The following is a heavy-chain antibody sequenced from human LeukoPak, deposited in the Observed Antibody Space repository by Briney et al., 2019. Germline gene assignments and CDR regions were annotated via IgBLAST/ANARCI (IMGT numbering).Heavy chain of an antibody. CDR1: GFTFDDYA. J-gene: IGHJ6*02. CDR3: AEGYHYGMDV. CDR2: ISWNSGSI. Sequence: GRFLRLSCAASGFTFDDYAMHWVRQAPGKGLEWVSGISWNSGSIGYADSVKGRFTISRDNAKNSLYLQMNSLRGEDTALYYCAEGYHYGMDVWGQGTTVTVSS. V-gene: IGHV3-9*01.